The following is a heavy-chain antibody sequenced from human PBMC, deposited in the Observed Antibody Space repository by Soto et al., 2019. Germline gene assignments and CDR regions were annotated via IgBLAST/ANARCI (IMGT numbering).Heavy chain of an antibody. Sequence: SETLSLTCSVSGGSVNNKTYYWSWIRQPPGKGLEWIGELIHGGSTTYNPSLKSRVTFSLDTSKSQFSLHLLSVTAADTAVYYCARSPLTYDYVRQTWSEVGDSFDIWGRGTLVTVSS. CDR1: GGSVNNKTYY. J-gene: IGHJ3*02. CDR2: LIHGGST. CDR3: ARSPLTYDYVRQTWSEVGDSFDI. V-gene: IGHV4-34*12. D-gene: IGHD3-16*01.